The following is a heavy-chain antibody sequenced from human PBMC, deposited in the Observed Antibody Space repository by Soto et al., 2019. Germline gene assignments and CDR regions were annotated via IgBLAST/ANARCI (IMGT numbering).Heavy chain of an antibody. CDR3: ARDKRGWGGYHTNWFDP. CDR2: IYYSGST. V-gene: IGHV4-31*03. CDR1: GGSISSGGYY. D-gene: IGHD3-3*01. J-gene: IGHJ5*02. Sequence: QVQLQESGPGLVKPSQTLSLTCTVSGGSISSGGYYWSWIRQHPGKGLEWMGYIYYSGSTYYNPSLQSRVTRSVDTSKNQFSLKLSSVTAADTAVYYCARDKRGWGGYHTNWFDPWGQGTLVTVSS.